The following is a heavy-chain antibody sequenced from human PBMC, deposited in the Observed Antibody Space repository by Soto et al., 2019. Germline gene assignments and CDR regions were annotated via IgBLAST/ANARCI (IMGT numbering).Heavy chain of an antibody. V-gene: IGHV4-34*01. Sequence: TSETLSLTCAVYGGSFSGYYWSWIRQPPGKGLEWIGEINHSGSTNYNPSLKSRVTISVDTSKNQFSLKLSSVTAADTAVYYCAGPIKRSYYYYGMDVWGQGTTVTVSS. CDR2: INHSGST. J-gene: IGHJ6*02. CDR3: AGPIKRSYYYYGMDV. CDR1: GGSFSGYY.